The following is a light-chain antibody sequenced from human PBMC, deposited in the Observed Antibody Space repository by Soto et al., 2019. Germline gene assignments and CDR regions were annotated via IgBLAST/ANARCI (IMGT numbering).Light chain of an antibody. J-gene: IGKJ4*01. CDR1: QGISNW. Sequence: GARVTITCRASQGISNWLAWYQQKPGKAPKLLIYAASGLQRGVPSRFSGSGFGTDFTLTISSLQPEDFATYYCQQANSFPRNLGGGTKVVIK. CDR2: AAS. V-gene: IGKV1-12*01. CDR3: QQANSFPRN.